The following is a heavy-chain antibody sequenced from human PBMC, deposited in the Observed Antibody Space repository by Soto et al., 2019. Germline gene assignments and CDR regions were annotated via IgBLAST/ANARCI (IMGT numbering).Heavy chain of an antibody. Sequence: GESLKISCKGSGYSFTSYWNSWVRQLPGKGLEWMGRIDPSDSYTNYSPSFHGHVTISADKSISTAYLQWSSLKASDTAMYYCARSSVGYSYGSSFWGQGTLVTVSS. CDR3: ARSSVGYSYGSSF. D-gene: IGHD5-18*01. CDR1: GYSFTSYW. V-gene: IGHV5-10-1*01. J-gene: IGHJ4*02. CDR2: IDPSDSYT.